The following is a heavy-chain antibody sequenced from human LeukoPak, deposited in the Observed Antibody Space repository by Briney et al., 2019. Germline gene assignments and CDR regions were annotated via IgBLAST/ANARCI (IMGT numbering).Heavy chain of an antibody. CDR3: AASFLRSSPAFDH. CDR1: GYTLRELS. D-gene: IGHD2/OR15-2a*01. Sequence: GASVKLPHKVSGYTLRELSIHWVRQPPGKGLEWVGSFNPEDGETYSAQTFQGRLILTEDTSTDTAYMELRTLRSEDTAVFYCAASFLRSSPAFDHWRGETLVTVSS. J-gene: IGHJ4*02. V-gene: IGHV1-24*01. CDR2: FNPEDGET.